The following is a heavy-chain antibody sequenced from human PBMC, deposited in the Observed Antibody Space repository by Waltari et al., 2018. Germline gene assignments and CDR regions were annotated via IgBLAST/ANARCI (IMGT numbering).Heavy chain of an antibody. CDR2: ISSSSSYI. D-gene: IGHD3-22*01. CDR3: ARDYYYDSSGYYYAPGY. Sequence: VQLVESGGGLVKPGGSLRLSCAASGFTFSSYSMNWVRQAPGKGLEWVSSISSSSSYIYYADSVKGRFTISRDNAKNSLYLQMNSLRAEDTAVYYCARDYYYDSSGYYYAPGYWGQGTLVTVSS. J-gene: IGHJ4*02. CDR1: GFTFSSYS. V-gene: IGHV3-21*01.